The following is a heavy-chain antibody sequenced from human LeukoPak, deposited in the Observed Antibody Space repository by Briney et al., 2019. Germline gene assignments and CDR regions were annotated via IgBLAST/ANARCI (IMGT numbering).Heavy chain of an antibody. J-gene: IGHJ4*02. CDR2: IYHSGST. CDR3: ARDLYSSGWGYFDY. D-gene: IGHD6-19*01. V-gene: IGHV4-38-2*02. CDR1: GYSISSGYY. Sequence: SETLSLTCTISGYSISSGYYWGWIRQPPGKGLEWIGSIYHSGSTYYNPTLKSRVTISLDTSENQFSLKLSSVTAADTAVYYCARDLYSSGWGYFDYWGQGTLVTVSS.